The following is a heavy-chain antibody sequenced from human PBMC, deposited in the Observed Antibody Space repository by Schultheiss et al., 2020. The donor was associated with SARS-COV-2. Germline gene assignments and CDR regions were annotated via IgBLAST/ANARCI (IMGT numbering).Heavy chain of an antibody. Sequence: SQTLSLTCAVYGGSFSGYYWSWIRQPPGKGLEWIGSIYYSGSTYYNPSLKSRVTISVDKSKNQFSLKLSSVTAEDTAVYYCARDGGGRYSYARDYWGQGTLVTVSS. CDR1: GGSFSGYY. V-gene: IGHV4-34*01. CDR2: IYYSGST. J-gene: IGHJ4*02. CDR3: ARDGGGRYSYARDY. D-gene: IGHD5-18*01.